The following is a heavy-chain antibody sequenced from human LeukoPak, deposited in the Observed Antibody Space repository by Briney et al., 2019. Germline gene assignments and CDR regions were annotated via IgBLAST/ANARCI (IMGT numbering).Heavy chain of an antibody. V-gene: IGHV3-48*01. J-gene: IGHJ6*02. CDR2: IGSSSSIM. CDR1: GFTFSSYS. Sequence: PGGSLRLSCAASGFTFSSYSMNWVRQAPGKGLEWVSYIGSSSSIMYYADSVKGRFTISRDNAKNSLYLQMNSLRSEDTAVYYCAREMKAYGDRDYYYGMDVWGQGTTVTVSS. D-gene: IGHD4-17*01. CDR3: AREMKAYGDRDYYYGMDV.